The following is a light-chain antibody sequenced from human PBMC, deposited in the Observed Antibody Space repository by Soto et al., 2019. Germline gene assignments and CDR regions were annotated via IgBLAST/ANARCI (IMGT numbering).Light chain of an antibody. CDR2: AAS. Sequence: EIVMTQSPATLSVSPGERATLPCRASQGRGTNLAWYQQKPGQAPRPLIHAASTGAPGVPARFSGSWSGAEFTLTIDSLQSDDSAIYYCQQYYRWPVTFGGGTKVDIK. J-gene: IGKJ4*01. V-gene: IGKV3-15*01. CDR3: QQYYRWPVT. CDR1: QGRGTN.